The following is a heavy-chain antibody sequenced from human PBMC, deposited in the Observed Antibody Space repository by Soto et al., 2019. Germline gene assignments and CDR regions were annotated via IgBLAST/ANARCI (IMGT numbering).Heavy chain of an antibody. D-gene: IGHD6-25*01. V-gene: IGHV6-1*01. CDR2: TYYRSRWYN. Sequence: SQTLSLSCAISGDSVSNNNAAWNWIRQSPSRGLEWLGRTYYRSRWYNDYAVSVKSRITINPDPSKNQFSLQLNFVTLEDTAIYHCARTAGYFDYWGQGTLVSVSS. CDR3: ARTAGYFDY. CDR1: GDSVSNNNAA. J-gene: IGHJ4*02.